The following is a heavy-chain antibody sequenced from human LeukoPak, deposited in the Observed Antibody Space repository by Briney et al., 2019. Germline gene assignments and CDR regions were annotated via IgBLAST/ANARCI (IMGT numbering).Heavy chain of an antibody. Sequence: PGGSLRLSCAASGFTFSSYGRHWVRQAPGKGLEWVAVIWYDGSNKYYADSVKGRFTISRDNSKNTLYLQMNSLRAEDTAVYYCARVRGVQSPGYGTHVWGQGTTVTVSS. CDR1: GFTFSSYG. V-gene: IGHV3-33*01. D-gene: IGHD3-10*01. CDR2: IWYDGSNK. CDR3: ARVRGVQSPGYGTHV. J-gene: IGHJ6*02.